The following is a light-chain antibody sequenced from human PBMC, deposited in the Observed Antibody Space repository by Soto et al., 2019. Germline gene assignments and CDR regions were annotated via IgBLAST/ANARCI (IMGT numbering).Light chain of an antibody. CDR2: EVS. Sequence: QSALTQPASVSGSPGQSITISCTGTSSDVGGYNYVSWYQQHPGKAPKLMIYEVSNRPSGVSNRFSGSKSGNTASLTISGLQAEDEADYYCSSYTSSTTLSYVYGTGIKVT. J-gene: IGLJ1*01. CDR1: SSDVGGYNY. CDR3: SSYTSSTTLSYV. V-gene: IGLV2-14*01.